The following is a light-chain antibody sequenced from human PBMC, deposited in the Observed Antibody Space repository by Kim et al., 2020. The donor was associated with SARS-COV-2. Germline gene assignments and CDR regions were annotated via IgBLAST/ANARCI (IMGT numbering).Light chain of an antibody. V-gene: IGKV1-27*01. CDR2: AAS. CDR3: QKFNRAPRT. CDR1: PGIRNY. J-gene: IGKJ4*01. Sequence: ASVGDRVTIACRASPGIRNYLAWYQQKPGKVPKLLIYAASTLQSGFPSRFSGSGSGTDFTLTISGRQPEDVATYYCQKFNRAPRTFGGGTKVDIK.